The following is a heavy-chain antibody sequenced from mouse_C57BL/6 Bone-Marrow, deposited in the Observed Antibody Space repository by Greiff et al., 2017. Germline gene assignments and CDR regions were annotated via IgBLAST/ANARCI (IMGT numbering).Heavy chain of an antibody. V-gene: IGHV2-6*01. CDR2: ICGVGST. J-gene: IGHJ3*01. Sequence: QVQLKESGPGLVAPSQSLSITCTVSGFSLTSYGVDWVRQSPGKGLEWLGVICGVGSTNYNSALKSRLSISKDNSKSQVFLKMNSLQTDDTAMYYCASGRRDCSPWFAYWGQGTLVTVSA. CDR3: ASGRRDCSPWFAY. CDR1: GFSLTSYG. D-gene: IGHD1-1*01.